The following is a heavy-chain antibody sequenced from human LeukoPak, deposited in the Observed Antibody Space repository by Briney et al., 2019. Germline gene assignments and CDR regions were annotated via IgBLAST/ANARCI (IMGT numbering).Heavy chain of an antibody. Sequence: ASVKVSCKASGYTFTSYDINWVRQATGQGLEWMGWVNPNSGNTGYAQKFQGRVTMTRNTSINTAYMELSSLRSEDTAVYYCAREGGGGTTGTMTYDIWGQGTMVTVSS. J-gene: IGHJ3*02. CDR3: AREGGGGTTGTMTYDI. V-gene: IGHV1-8*01. D-gene: IGHD1-1*01. CDR1: GYTFTSYD. CDR2: VNPNSGNT.